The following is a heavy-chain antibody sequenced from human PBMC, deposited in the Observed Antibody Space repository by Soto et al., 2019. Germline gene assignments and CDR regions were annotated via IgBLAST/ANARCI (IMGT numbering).Heavy chain of an antibody. D-gene: IGHD3-10*01. Sequence: QVQLVQSGAEVKKPGSSVKVSCKASGGTFSSYAISWVRQAPGQGLEWMGGIIPIFGTANYAEKFQARVTITADESPSTAYMEVRSLRSEDTAVFYCARGEGRWFGDYYGMDVWGQGTTVTVSS. V-gene: IGHV1-69*01. CDR1: GGTFSSYA. CDR2: IIPIFGTA. CDR3: ARGEGRWFGDYYGMDV. J-gene: IGHJ6*02.